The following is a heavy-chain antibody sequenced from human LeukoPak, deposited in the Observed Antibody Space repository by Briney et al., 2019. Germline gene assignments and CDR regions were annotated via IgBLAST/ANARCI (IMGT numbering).Heavy chain of an antibody. CDR1: GVSISSYY. CDR2: IYYSGSN. J-gene: IGHJ6*02. V-gene: IGHV4-59*01. CDR3: ARDSSTNGMDV. D-gene: IGHD2-2*01. Sequence: SETLSLTCTVSGVSISSYYWSWNRQPPGKGLEWIGYIYYSGSNNYNPSLKSRVTISVDTSKNQFSLKLSSVTAADTAVYYCARDSSTNGMDVWGQGTTVTVSS.